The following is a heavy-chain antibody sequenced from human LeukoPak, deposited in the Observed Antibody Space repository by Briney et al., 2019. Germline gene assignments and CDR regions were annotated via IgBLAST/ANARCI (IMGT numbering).Heavy chain of an antibody. V-gene: IGHV1-2*02. CDR1: GYTFTGYY. Sequence: VASVKVSCKASGYTFTGYYMHWVRQAPGQGLEWMGWINPHTGGTNYAQKSQGRVTMTRDTSISTAYMELSGLTSDDTAVYYCARPYCSGGSCHDYFDYWGQGTLVTVSS. CDR2: INPHTGGT. J-gene: IGHJ4*02. D-gene: IGHD2-15*01. CDR3: ARPYCSGGSCHDYFDY.